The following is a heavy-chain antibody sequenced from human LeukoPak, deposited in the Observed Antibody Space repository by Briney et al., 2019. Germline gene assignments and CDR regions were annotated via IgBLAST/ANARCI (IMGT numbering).Heavy chain of an antibody. CDR2: ISSSSSYI. CDR3: SVGPGDRWGLPDY. D-gene: IGHD1-26*01. CDR1: GFTFSSYS. V-gene: IGHV3-21*01. J-gene: IGHJ4*02. Sequence: GGSLRLSCAASGFTFSSYSMNWVRQAPGKGLEWVSSISSSSSYIYYADSVKGRFTISRDNAKNSLYLQMNSLRAEDTAVYYCSVGPGDRWGLPDYWGQGTLVTVSS.